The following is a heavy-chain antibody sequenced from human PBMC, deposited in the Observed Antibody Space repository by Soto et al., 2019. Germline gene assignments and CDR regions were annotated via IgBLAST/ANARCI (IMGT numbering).Heavy chain of an antibody. CDR3: ARGSPLVLLWFGESERLNWFDP. D-gene: IGHD3-10*01. CDR2: INHSGST. Sequence: SETLSLTCAVYGGSFSGYYWSWIHQPPEKGLEWIGEINHSGSTNYNPSLKSRVTISVDTSKNQFSLKLSSVTAADTAVYYCARGSPLVLLWFGESERLNWFDPWGQGTLVTVSS. V-gene: IGHV4-34*01. J-gene: IGHJ5*02. CDR1: GGSFSGYY.